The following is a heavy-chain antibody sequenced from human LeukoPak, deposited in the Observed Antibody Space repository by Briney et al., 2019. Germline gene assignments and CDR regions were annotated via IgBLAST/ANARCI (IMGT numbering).Heavy chain of an antibody. Sequence: ASVKVSCKASGYTFTSYDINWVRQATGQGLEWMGWMNPNSGNTGYAQKFQGRVAMTRNSSISTAYMELSSLRSEDTAVYYCARSPVGATSRFDYWGQGTLVTVSS. CDR1: GYTFTSYD. CDR3: ARSPVGATSRFDY. D-gene: IGHD1-26*01. CDR2: MNPNSGNT. V-gene: IGHV1-8*01. J-gene: IGHJ4*02.